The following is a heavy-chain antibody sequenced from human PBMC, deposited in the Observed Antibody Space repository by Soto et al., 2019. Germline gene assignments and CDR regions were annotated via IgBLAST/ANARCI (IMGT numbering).Heavy chain of an antibody. D-gene: IGHD6-19*01. CDR1: GFTFSTYW. J-gene: IGHJ3*01. Sequence: GGSLRLSCSASGFTFSTYWMEWVRQAPGKGLLWVSSLNGDASTANYADSVKGRFTISRDNAKNTLYLQMNSLGAEDTAMYYCAVMSSRSDVLDVWGQGTMVTVSS. CDR3: AVMSSRSDVLDV. V-gene: IGHV3-74*01. CDR2: LNGDASTA.